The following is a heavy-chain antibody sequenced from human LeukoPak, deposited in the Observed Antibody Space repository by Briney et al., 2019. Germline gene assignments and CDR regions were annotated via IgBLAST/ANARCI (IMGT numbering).Heavy chain of an antibody. Sequence: PSETLSLTCSVSGDSISSGSYYWGWIRQPPGKGLERIGIIYYIGSTYYNPSLKSRVTISVDTSKNQFSLKLSSVTAADTAVYYCARLTYNWNSIDYWGQGTLVTVSS. J-gene: IGHJ4*02. V-gene: IGHV4-39*01. CDR2: IYYIGST. CDR3: ARLTYNWNSIDY. D-gene: IGHD1-7*01. CDR1: GDSISSGSYY.